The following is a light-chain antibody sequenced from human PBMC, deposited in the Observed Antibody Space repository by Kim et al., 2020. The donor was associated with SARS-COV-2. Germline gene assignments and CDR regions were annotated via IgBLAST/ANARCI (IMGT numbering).Light chain of an antibody. Sequence: DIQMTQSPPSLSAAVGDRVTITCRASQSVSTSLHWYRQKPGHAPEVLIYSTSTLQNGVPSRFSGSRSGTVFNLTISSLQPEDFATYFCQQTYSSPRTFGQGTKLEI. CDR3: QQTYSSPRT. CDR2: STS. J-gene: IGKJ2*01. CDR1: QSVSTS. V-gene: IGKV1-39*01.